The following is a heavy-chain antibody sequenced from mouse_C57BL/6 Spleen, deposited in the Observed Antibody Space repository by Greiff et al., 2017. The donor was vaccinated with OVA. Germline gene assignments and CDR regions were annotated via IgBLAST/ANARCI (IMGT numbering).Heavy chain of an antibody. CDR3: ARRDYSNPYDAMDY. Sequence: QVQLQQSGPELVKPGASVKISCKASGYAFSSSWMNWVKQRPGKGLEWIGRIYPGAGGTTSNGKFKGKATLTVYRSSSTAYMQLSILTSEDSAVYFYARRDYSNPYDAMDYWGQGTSVTVSS. J-gene: IGHJ4*01. V-gene: IGHV1-82*01. CDR1: GYAFSSSW. D-gene: IGHD2-5*01. CDR2: IYPGAGGT.